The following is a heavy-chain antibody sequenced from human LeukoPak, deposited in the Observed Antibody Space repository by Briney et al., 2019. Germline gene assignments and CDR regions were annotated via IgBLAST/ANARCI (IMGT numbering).Heavy chain of an antibody. CDR2: ISSSSSYI. J-gene: IGHJ4*02. D-gene: IGHD2-15*01. Sequence: PGGSLRLSCAPSGFTFSSYSMNWVRQAPGKGLEWVSSISSSSSYIYYADSVKGRFTISRDNAKNSLYLQMNSLRAEDTAVYYCARDLGYCSGGSCYNPPWGQGTLVTVSS. V-gene: IGHV3-21*01. CDR3: ARDLGYCSGGSCYNPP. CDR1: GFTFSSYS.